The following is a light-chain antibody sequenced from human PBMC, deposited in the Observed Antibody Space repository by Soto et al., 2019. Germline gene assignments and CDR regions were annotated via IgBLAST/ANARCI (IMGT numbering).Light chain of an antibody. CDR3: QQYNTWPGT. V-gene: IGKV3-15*01. J-gene: IGKJ1*01. CDR1: QNVLTN. Sequence: EIVMTQSPATLSVSPGDGATLSCRPSQNVLTNLAWYQHKPGQGPRLLIYGASTRATGIPARFSGSGSETGFTLTINSLQSEDFAVYYCQQYNTWPGTFGQGTIVEL. CDR2: GAS.